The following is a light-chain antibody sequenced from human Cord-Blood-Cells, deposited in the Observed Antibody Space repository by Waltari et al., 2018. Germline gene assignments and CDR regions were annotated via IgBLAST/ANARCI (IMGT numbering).Light chain of an antibody. J-gene: IGLJ2*01. Sequence: QSALTHLASVSGSPRPSVPISCTGTTSDVGIYNLSSCYQQHPGKAPKLMIYEVSKRPSGVSNRFSGSKSGNTASLTISGLQAEDEADYYCCSYAGSSTFLVVFGGGTKLTVL. CDR3: CSYAGSSTFLVV. CDR1: TSDVGIYNL. V-gene: IGLV2-23*02. CDR2: EVS.